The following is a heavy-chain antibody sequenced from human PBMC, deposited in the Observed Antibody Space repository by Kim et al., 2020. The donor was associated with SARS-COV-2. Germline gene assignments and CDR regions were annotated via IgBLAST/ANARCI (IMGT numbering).Heavy chain of an antibody. Sequence: GGSLRLSCAASGFTFSSYDMHWVRQVTGKGLEWVSAIAVAGDTYYAGSVKGRFTISRENARNSLYLQMSSLRVGDTAVYYYAREPSDCSGGNCYKDLDVWGQGTTVTVSS. CDR2: IAVAGDT. CDR3: AREPSDCSGGNCYKDLDV. D-gene: IGHD2-15*01. J-gene: IGHJ6*02. V-gene: IGHV3-13*01. CDR1: GFTFSSYD.